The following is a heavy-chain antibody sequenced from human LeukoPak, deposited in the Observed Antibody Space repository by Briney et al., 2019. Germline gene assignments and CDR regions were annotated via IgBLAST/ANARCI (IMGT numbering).Heavy chain of an antibody. CDR2: ISSSGSTI. V-gene: IGHV3-48*01. Sequence: PGGSLRLSCAASGFTFSSYSMNWVRQAPGKGLEWVSYISSSGSTIYYADSVKGRFTISRDNAKNSLYLQMNSLRAEDTAVYYCARDHGIAAAGILDYWGQGTLVTVSS. CDR3: ARDHGIAAAGILDY. D-gene: IGHD6-13*01. CDR1: GFTFSSYS. J-gene: IGHJ4*02.